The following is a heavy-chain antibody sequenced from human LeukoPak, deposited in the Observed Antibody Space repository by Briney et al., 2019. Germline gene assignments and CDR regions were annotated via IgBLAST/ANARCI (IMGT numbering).Heavy chain of an antibody. Sequence: SETLSLTCTVSGGSISSGVYYWSWIRQHPGKGLEWIGYIYYSGSTYYNPSLKSRVTISVDTSKNQFSLKLSSVTAADTAVYYCARLLTPFLRQGLWPAAAGTFDYWGQGTLVTVSS. CDR3: ARLLTPFLRQGLWPAAAGTFDY. V-gene: IGHV4-31*03. D-gene: IGHD6-13*01. CDR2: IYYSGST. CDR1: GGSISSGVYY. J-gene: IGHJ4*02.